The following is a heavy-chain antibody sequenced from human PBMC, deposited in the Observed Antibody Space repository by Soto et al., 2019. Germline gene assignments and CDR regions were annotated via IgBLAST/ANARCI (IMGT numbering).Heavy chain of an antibody. V-gene: IGHV3-30*19. CDR3: ARWGTTGGFDL. Sequence: QVQLVESGGGVVQPGTSLRLSCAASGFRFKSFVMHWVRQAPGKGLEWVAFTSYDGNNKDYGDSVKGRFTVSRDNSQNTLHLQMDFLPTEDTALYYCARWGTTGGFDLWGQGTLVSVSS. D-gene: IGHD3-16*01. J-gene: IGHJ4*02. CDR1: GFRFKSFV. CDR2: TSYDGNNK.